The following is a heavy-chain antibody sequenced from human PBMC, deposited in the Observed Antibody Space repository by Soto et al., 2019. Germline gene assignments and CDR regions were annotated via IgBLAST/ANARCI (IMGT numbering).Heavy chain of an antibody. Sequence: PGGSLRLSCAASGFTVSRNSMTWVRQAPGKGLEWVSLIYRGGSTYYADSVKGRFTISRDSSKNTLYLQMNSLRADDTALYYCAGGNSGDYPYFDFWGAGTLVTLA. J-gene: IGHJ4*02. CDR1: GFTVSRNS. CDR2: IYRGGST. CDR3: AGGNSGDYPYFDF. V-gene: IGHV3-66*01. D-gene: IGHD4-17*01.